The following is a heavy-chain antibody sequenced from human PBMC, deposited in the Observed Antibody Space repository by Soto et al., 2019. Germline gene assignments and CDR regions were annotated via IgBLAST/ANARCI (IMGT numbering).Heavy chain of an antibody. D-gene: IGHD3-9*01. CDR1: GGSISSSHW. J-gene: IGHJ3*01. V-gene: IGHV4-4*02. Sequence: QVQLQESGPGLVKPSGTLSLTCAVSGGSISSSHWWTWVRVSPGKGLEYIGEISHSGTSDTNPSLNSRVTRSADTSKNHFPPSLTAVTAADTAVYYCARVVLTITRGAFDAWGQGTLVIVSS. CDR2: ISHSGTS. CDR3: ARVVLTITRGAFDA.